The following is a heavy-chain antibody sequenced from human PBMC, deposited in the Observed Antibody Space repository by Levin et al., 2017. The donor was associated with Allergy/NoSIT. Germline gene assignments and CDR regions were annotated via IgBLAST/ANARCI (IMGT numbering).Heavy chain of an antibody. CDR1: GFTFSSYS. CDR2: ISSSSSYI. Sequence: GGSLRLSCAASGFTFSSYSMNWVRQAPGKGLEWVSSISSSSSYIYYADSVKGRFTISRDNAKNSLYLQMNSLRAEDTAVYYCARDGAVSSGEYYFDYWGQGTLVTVSS. CDR3: ARDGAVSSGEYYFDY. J-gene: IGHJ4*02. D-gene: IGHD6-19*01. V-gene: IGHV3-21*01.